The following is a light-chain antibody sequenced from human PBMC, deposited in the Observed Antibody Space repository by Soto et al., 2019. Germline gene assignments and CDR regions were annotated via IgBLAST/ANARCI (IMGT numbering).Light chain of an antibody. CDR3: QQYGSSPRT. CDR2: GAS. J-gene: IGKJ3*01. V-gene: IGKV3-20*01. Sequence: EIVLTQSPGTLSLSPGERATFSCRASQSVSSSYLAWYQQKPGQAPRLLIYGASSRATGIPDRFSGSGSGTDFTLTISRLEPEDFAVYYCQQYGSSPRTFGPGTKVDIK. CDR1: QSVSSSY.